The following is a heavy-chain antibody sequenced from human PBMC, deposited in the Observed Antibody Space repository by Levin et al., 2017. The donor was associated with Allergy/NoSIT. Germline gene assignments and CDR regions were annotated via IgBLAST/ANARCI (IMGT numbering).Heavy chain of an antibody. CDR1: GFTFRSSA. V-gene: IGHV3-23*01. Sequence: LSLPCAASGFTFRSSAMSWVRPAPGKGLEWVSAISGSGGSTYYADSVKGRFTISRDNSKNTLYLQMNSLRAEDTAVYYCAKGSIAARNGMDVWGQGTTVTVSS. CDR2: ISGSGGST. D-gene: IGHD6-6*01. J-gene: IGHJ6*02. CDR3: AKGSIAARNGMDV.